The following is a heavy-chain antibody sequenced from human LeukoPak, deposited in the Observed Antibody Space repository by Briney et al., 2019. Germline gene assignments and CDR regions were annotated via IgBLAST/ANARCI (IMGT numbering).Heavy chain of an antibody. CDR3: AKGVSGYYYDNPYYYYGMDV. Sequence: PSETLSLTCAVYGGSFSGYYWSWLRQPPGKGLEWIGEINHSGSTNSNPSLKSRVTISVDTFKDQFSLKLSSVTDADTAVYYCAKGVSGYYYDNPYYYYGMDVWGQGTTVTVSS. V-gene: IGHV4-34*01. J-gene: IGHJ6*02. CDR1: GGSFSGYY. CDR2: INHSGST. D-gene: IGHD3-22*01.